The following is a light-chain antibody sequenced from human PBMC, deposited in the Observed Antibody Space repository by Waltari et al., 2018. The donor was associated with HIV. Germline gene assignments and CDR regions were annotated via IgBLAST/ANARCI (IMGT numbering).Light chain of an antibody. J-gene: IGLJ3*02. Sequence: NFMLTQPHSVSESPGKTVTISCTRSSGNIASNYVQWYQLRPGTSPTTVIYEDKQRPSGCPDRFSGSIDSSSNSASLTISGLKTEDEADYYCQSYDSSNFWVFGGGTKLTVL. CDR2: EDK. CDR1: SGNIASNY. V-gene: IGLV6-57*01. CDR3: QSYDSSNFWV.